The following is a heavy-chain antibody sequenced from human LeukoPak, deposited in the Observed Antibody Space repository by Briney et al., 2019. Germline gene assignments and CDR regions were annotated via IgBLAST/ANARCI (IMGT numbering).Heavy chain of an antibody. CDR1: GITFSSYS. CDR3: AKALGDWPTTLDY. CDR2: ISSSSSTI. D-gene: IGHD3-16*01. Sequence: GGSLRLSCAASGITFSSYSMNWVRQVPGKGLEWVSYISSSSSTIYYADSVKGRFTVSRDNSKNTLYLQMNSLTAADTAVYFCAKALGDWPTTLDYWGRGTLVTVSS. J-gene: IGHJ4*02. V-gene: IGHV3-48*01.